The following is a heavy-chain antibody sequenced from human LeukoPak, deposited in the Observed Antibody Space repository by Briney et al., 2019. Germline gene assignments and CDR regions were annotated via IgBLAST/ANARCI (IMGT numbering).Heavy chain of an antibody. Sequence: GGSLRLSCAASGFTFSSYGMHWVRQAPGKGLEWVAVISYDGSNKYYADSVKGRSTISRDNSKNTLYLQMNSLRAEDTAVYYCAKDQVCSSTSCGFDYWGQGTLVTVSS. V-gene: IGHV3-30*18. J-gene: IGHJ4*02. CDR1: GFTFSSYG. CDR2: ISYDGSNK. CDR3: AKDQVCSSTSCGFDY. D-gene: IGHD2-2*01.